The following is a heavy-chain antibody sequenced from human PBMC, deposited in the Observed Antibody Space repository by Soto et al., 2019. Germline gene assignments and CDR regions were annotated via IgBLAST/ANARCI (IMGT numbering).Heavy chain of an antibody. CDR2: INPNSGGT. CDR1: GYTFTGYY. V-gene: IGHV1-2*04. J-gene: IGHJ4*02. Sequence: ASVKVSCKASGYTFTGYYMHWVRQAPGRGLEWMGWINPNSGGTNYAQKFQGWVTMTRDTSISTAYMELSRLRSDDTAVYYCARDYDSSGYYLFPGYWGQGTLVTVSS. CDR3: ARDYDSSGYYLFPGY. D-gene: IGHD3-22*01.